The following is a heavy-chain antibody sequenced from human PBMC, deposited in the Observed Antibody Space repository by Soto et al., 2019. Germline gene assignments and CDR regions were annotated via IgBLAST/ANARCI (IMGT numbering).Heavy chain of an antibody. J-gene: IGHJ4*02. CDR2: ISSSGSTI. Sequence: ESGGGLVQPGGSLRLSCAASGFTFSSYEMNWVRQAPGKGLEWVSYISSSGSTIYYADSVKGRFTISRDNAKNSLSLQMNSLRAEDTAVYYCARGGSGSYSHDYWGQGTLVTVSS. CDR3: ARGGSGSYSHDY. D-gene: IGHD1-26*01. CDR1: GFTFSSYE. V-gene: IGHV3-48*03.